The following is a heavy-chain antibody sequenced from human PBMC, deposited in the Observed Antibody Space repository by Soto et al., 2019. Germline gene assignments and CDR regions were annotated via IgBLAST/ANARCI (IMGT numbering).Heavy chain of an antibody. CDR1: GYTFTTYY. V-gene: IGHV1-46*01. J-gene: IGHJ4*02. D-gene: IGHD2-15*01. Sequence: QVQLVQSGAEVKRPGASVKVSCKASGYTFTTYYMHWVRQAPGQGLEWLGIINPNGGSTTYAQKFQCRVTMTRDTSTSTVYLELSSLSSEDTAVYYCARAGYCSGGTCFHGNCDYWGQGTLVTVSA. CDR2: INPNGGST. CDR3: ARAGYCSGGTCFHGNCDY.